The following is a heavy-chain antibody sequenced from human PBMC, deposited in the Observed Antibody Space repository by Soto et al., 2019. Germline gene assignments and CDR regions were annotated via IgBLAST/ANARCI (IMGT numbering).Heavy chain of an antibody. CDR2: IYWDDEK. Sequence: QITLKESGPTLVKPTQTLTLTCTFSGFSLSTSGVGVGWIRQPPGKALEWLAIIYWDDEKRYSPSPKTRLTVTQDTSKNQVVLTMTNVDPVDTATYYCAHRAYFDSGKQFDYWGQGTLVSVSS. J-gene: IGHJ4*02. CDR3: AHRAYFDSGKQFDY. CDR1: GFSLSTSGVG. V-gene: IGHV2-5*02. D-gene: IGHD3-10*01.